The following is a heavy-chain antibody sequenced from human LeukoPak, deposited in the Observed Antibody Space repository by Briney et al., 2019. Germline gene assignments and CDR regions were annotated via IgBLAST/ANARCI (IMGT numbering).Heavy chain of an antibody. CDR3: ARGAGMVTHTDFDY. CDR1: GYTFTSYD. CDR2: MNPNSGNT. J-gene: IGHJ4*02. Sequence: ASVKVSCKASGYTFTSYDINWVRQATGQGLEWMGWMNPNSGNTGYAQKFQGRVTMTRNTSISTAYMELSSLRSEDTAVYYCARGAGMVTHTDFDYWGQGTLVTVSS. D-gene: IGHD2-21*02. V-gene: IGHV1-8*01.